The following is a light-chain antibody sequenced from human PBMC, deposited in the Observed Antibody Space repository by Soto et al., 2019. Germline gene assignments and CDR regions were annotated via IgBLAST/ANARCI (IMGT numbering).Light chain of an antibody. CDR1: QEISNR. Sequence: IQMTXXPPSLPASXGHXIXXXCEASQEISNRLNWYHQKPGKAPKFLIYDASNLQTGVPSRFSGSRSGTDFILTISSLQPDDSGPYYCQQYGRLPITF. V-gene: IGKV1-33*01. J-gene: IGKJ4*02. CDR2: DAS. CDR3: QQYGRLPIT.